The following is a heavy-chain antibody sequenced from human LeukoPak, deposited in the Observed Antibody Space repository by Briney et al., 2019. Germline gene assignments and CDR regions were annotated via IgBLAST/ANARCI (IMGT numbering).Heavy chain of an antibody. CDR3: AREDDWNYEDF. D-gene: IGHD1-7*01. V-gene: IGHV3-7*01. CDR1: GFTFSNYW. J-gene: IGHJ4*02. CDR2: IKQDGSDK. Sequence: PGGSLRLSCAASGFTFSNYWMSWVRQAPGKGLEWVANIKQDGSDKYYVNSVKGRFTISRDNAKNSLYLQMNSLRAEDTAVYYCAREDDWNYEDFWGQGTLVTVSS.